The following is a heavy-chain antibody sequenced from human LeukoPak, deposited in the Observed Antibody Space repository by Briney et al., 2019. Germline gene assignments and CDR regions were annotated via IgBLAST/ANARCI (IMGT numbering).Heavy chain of an antibody. D-gene: IGHD6-13*01. CDR2: IYYSGST. CDR1: GGSISSSSYY. CDR3: ARRNGDPAAGTVWFDP. Sequence: SETLSLTCTVSGGSISSSSYYWGWIRQPPGKGLEWIGSIYYSGSTYYNPSLKSRVTMSVDTSKNQFSLKLSSVTAADTAVYYCARRNGDPAAGTVWFDPWGQGTLVTVSS. J-gene: IGHJ5*02. V-gene: IGHV4-39*01.